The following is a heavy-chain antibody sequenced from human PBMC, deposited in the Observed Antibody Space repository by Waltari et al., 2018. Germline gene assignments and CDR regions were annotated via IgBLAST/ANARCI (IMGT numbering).Heavy chain of an antibody. V-gene: IGHV4-34*01. CDR3: AATPYSSGWYGIPEGYYFDY. CDR1: GGSFSGYY. J-gene: IGHJ4*02. Sequence: QVQLQQWGAGLLKPSETLSLTCAVYGGSFSGYYWSWIRQPPGKGLEWLGEINHSGSTNYNPSLKSRVTISVDTSKNQFSLKLSSVTAADTAVYYCAATPYSSGWYGIPEGYYFDYWGQGTLVTVSS. D-gene: IGHD6-19*01. CDR2: INHSGST.